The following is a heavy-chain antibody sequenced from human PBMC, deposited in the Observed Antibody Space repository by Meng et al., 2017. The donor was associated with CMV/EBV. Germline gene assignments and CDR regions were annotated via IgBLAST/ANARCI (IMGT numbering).Heavy chain of an antibody. Sequence: GESLKISCAASGFTFDDYGMSWVRQAPGKGLEWVSGINWNGGSTGYADSVKGRFTISRDDAKNSLYLQMNSLRAEDTAVYYCARRGVVIGDFDYWGQGTLVTVSS. CDR3: ARRGVVIGDFDY. CDR2: INWNGGST. CDR1: GFTFDDYG. V-gene: IGHV3-20*04. J-gene: IGHJ4*02. D-gene: IGHD3-3*01.